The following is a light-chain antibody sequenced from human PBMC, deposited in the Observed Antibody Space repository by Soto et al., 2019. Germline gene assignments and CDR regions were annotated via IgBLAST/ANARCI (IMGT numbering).Light chain of an antibody. CDR1: TSNIGTNT. CDR2: SDN. Sequence: QSVVTQPPSVSGTPGQRATISCSGSTSNIGTNTVIWYQQLPGTAPKLFIYSDNERPSGVPDRVSGSKSGTSASLAISGLQSEDEADYYCAVWDDSLNAWVFGGGTKVTVL. CDR3: AVWDDSLNAWV. V-gene: IGLV1-44*01. J-gene: IGLJ3*02.